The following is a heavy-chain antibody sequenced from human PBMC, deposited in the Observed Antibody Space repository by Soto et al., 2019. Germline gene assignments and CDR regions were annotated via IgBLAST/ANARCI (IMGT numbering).Heavy chain of an antibody. CDR1: GFTFSSYW. CDR2: INTDGTSP. J-gene: IGHJ6*03. V-gene: IGHV3-74*03. D-gene: IGHD1-26*01. CDR3: ARRWEYFYMDV. Sequence: EVQLVESGGALVQPGGSLRLSCAASGFTFSSYWMHWVRQAPGKGLVWVSRINTDGTSPKYADSVKGRFTISRDKAKNTLYLQMNSLRDEDTAVYYCARRWEYFYMDVWGKGTTVTVSS.